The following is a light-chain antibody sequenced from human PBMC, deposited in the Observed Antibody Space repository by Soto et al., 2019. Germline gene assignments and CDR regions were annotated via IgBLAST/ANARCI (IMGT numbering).Light chain of an antibody. CDR2: GAS. V-gene: IGKV3-15*01. Sequence: EIVMTQSPATLSASPGERATLSCTASQSVSSNLAWYQQKPGQPPRLLIYGASTRATGIPARFSGSGSGTDFTLTISSLQSEDFAVYYCQEYNNWPPMNTFGQGAKLEIK. CDR1: QSVSSN. CDR3: QEYNNWPPMNT. J-gene: IGKJ2*01.